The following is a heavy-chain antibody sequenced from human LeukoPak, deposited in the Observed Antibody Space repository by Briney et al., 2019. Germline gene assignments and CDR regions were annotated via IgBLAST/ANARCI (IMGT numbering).Heavy chain of an antibody. D-gene: IGHD1/OR15-1a*01. CDR2: ISGSGGST. V-gene: IGHV3-23*01. Sequence: PGRSLRLSCAASGFTFDDYAMHWVRQAPGKGLEWVSGISGSGGSTYYADSVKGRFTISRDNSKNTLYLQMNSLRAEDTAVYYCAKENNWNNIGPIDYWGQGTLVTVSS. CDR3: AKENNWNNIGPIDY. CDR1: GFTFDDYA. J-gene: IGHJ4*02.